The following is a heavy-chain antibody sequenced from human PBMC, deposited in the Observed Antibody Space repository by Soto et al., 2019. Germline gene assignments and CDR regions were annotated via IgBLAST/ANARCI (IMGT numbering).Heavy chain of an antibody. Sequence: SETLSLTCTVSGGSISSSSSSWGWIRQPPGKGLEWIGSIYYSGSTYYNPSLKSRVNILRDPSKNQFSLNLTSMTAADTAVYYCAREFGVVISPSSGVMDVWAQGTTVTVSS. V-gene: IGHV4-39*02. J-gene: IGHJ6*01. D-gene: IGHD3-3*01. CDR3: AREFGVVISPSSGVMDV. CDR1: GGSISSSSSS. CDR2: IYYSGST.